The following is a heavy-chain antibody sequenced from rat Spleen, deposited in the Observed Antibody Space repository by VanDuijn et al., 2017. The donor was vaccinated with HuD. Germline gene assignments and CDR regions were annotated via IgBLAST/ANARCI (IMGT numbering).Heavy chain of an antibody. V-gene: IGHV5S13*01. CDR2: ITNSGGNT. Sequence: EVQLVESDGVLVQPGRCLKLSCAASGFTFSNSGMHWIRQAPTKGLEWVASITNSGGNTYYPDSVRGRFTISRDNAKNTQYLQMDSLRSEDTATYYCSRGYVMDAWGQGASVTVSS. CDR1: GFTFSNSG. J-gene: IGHJ4*01. CDR3: SRGYVMDA.